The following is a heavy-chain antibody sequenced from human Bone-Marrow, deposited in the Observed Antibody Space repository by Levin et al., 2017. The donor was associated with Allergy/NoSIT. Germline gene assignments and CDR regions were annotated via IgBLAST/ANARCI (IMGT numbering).Heavy chain of an antibody. CDR2: IYYSGST. Sequence: PSETLSLTCTVSGGSISSYYWSWIRQPPGKGLEWIGYIYYSGSTNYNPSLKSRVTISVDTSKNQFSLKLSSVTAADTAVYYCARLRIQGPYIDYWGQGTLVTVSS. D-gene: IGHD5-18*01. J-gene: IGHJ4*02. CDR1: GGSISSYY. V-gene: IGHV4-59*08. CDR3: ARLRIQGPYIDY.